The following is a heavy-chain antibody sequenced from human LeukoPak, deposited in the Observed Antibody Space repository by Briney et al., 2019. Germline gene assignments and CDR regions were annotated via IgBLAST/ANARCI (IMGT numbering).Heavy chain of an antibody. V-gene: IGHV1-46*01. CDR2: INPSGGST. J-gene: IGHJ6*03. CDR1: GYTFTSYY. Sequence: GASVKVSCKASGYTFTSYYMHWVRQAPGQGLEWMGIINPSGGSTSYAQKFQGRVTMTRDTSTSTVYMELSSLRSEDTDVYYCARNEYSSSSGPDYYYYYYMDVWGKGTTVTVSS. D-gene: IGHD6-6*01. CDR3: ARNEYSSSSGPDYYYYYYMDV.